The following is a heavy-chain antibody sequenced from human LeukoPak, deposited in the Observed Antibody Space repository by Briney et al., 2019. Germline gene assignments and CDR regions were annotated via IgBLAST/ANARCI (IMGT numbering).Heavy chain of an antibody. J-gene: IGHJ4*02. D-gene: IGHD2-8*02. Sequence: SETLSLTCTFYGGSFSSYYWSWVRHPPGKGLEWIGEINHSGSTTYNPSLRRRVTISVDTSKKHFSMKLTSVTAADTAVYFCAQTLEVSTITVHYWGQGTLVSVSS. CDR3: AQTLEVSTITVHY. V-gene: IGHV4-34*01. CDR1: GGSFSSYY. CDR2: INHSGST.